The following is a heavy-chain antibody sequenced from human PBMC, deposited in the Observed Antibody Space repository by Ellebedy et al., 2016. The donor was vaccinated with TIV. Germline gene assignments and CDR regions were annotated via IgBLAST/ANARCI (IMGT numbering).Heavy chain of an antibody. V-gene: IGHV1-24*01. CDR2: FDPDAGET. Sequence: GESLNISCQGYGYRFPSYWIAWVRQTPGKGLEWMGTFDPDAGETIYSQKFQDRVTITEDTSTDTAYMELSSLRSEDTAVYYCATVGYHWNDVPLDYWGQGTLVIVSS. J-gene: IGHJ4*02. D-gene: IGHD1-1*01. CDR1: GYRFPSYW. CDR3: ATVGYHWNDVPLDY.